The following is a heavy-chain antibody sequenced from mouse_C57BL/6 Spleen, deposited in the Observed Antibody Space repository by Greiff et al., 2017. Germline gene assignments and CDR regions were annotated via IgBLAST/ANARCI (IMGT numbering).Heavy chain of an antibody. CDR2: INPGSGGT. Sequence: VQLQESGAELVRPGTSVKVSCKASGYAFTNYLIEWVKQRPGQGLEWIGVINPGSGGTNYNEKFKGKATLTADKSSSTAYMQLSSLTSEDSAVYFCARGVTTRFDYWGQGTTLTVSS. D-gene: IGHD2-2*01. CDR3: ARGVTTRFDY. CDR1: GYAFTNYL. V-gene: IGHV1-54*01. J-gene: IGHJ2*01.